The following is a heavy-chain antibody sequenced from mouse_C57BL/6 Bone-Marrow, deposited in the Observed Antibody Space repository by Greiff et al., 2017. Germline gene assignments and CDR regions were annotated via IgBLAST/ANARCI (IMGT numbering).Heavy chain of an antibody. J-gene: IGHJ2*01. CDR1: GFTFSDAW. V-gene: IGHV6-6*01. Sequence: EVKVEESGGGLVQPGGSMKLSCAASGFTFSDAWMDWVRQSPEKGLEWVAEIRNKANNPATYYAESVKGRFTISRDDSKSSVYLQMNSLRAEDTGIYYCTRWLLDYFDYWGQGTTLTVSS. CDR3: TRWLLDYFDY. CDR2: IRNKANNPAT. D-gene: IGHD2-3*01.